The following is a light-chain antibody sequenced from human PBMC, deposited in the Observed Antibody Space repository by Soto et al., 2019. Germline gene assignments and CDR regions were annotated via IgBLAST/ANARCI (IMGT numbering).Light chain of an antibody. J-gene: IGKJ5*01. V-gene: IGKV3-15*01. Sequence: SPATLSVSQVESATVSCRPSQSVSSNLAWYQQQPAQPRPILIYGASTRATGITASFSGSGCGREFTLITSSLLSADFAVDYCKQNNNWRPSTFGQGTRLEIK. CDR1: QSVSSN. CDR3: KQNNNWRPST. CDR2: GAS.